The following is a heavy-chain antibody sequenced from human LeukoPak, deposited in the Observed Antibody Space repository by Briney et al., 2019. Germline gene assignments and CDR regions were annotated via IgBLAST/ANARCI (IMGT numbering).Heavy chain of an antibody. CDR1: GGSISSGGYY. V-gene: IGHV4-30-2*01. J-gene: IGHJ6*02. CDR3: ARDIIVVVPAADYYYYYGMDV. Sequence: SQTLSLTCTVSGGSISSGGYYWSWIRQPPGKGLEWIGYIYHSGSTYYNPSLKSRVTISVDRSKNQFSLKLSSVTAADTAVYYCARDIIVVVPAADYYYYYGMDVWGQGTTVTVSS. CDR2: IYHSGST. D-gene: IGHD2-2*01.